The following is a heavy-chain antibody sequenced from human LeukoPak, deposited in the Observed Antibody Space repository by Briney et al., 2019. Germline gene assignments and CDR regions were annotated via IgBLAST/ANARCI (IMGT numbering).Heavy chain of an antibody. CDR2: IIPIFGTA. V-gene: IGHV1-69*05. D-gene: IGHD2-2*01. CDR1: GGTFRSYA. CDR3: ARELRYCSSTSCYYYYYYMDV. J-gene: IGHJ6*03. Sequence: SVKVSCEASGGTFRSYAISWVRQAPGQGLEWMGGIIPIFGTANYAQKFQGRVTITTDESTSTAYMELSSLRSEDTAVYYCARELRYCSSTSCYYYYYYMDVWGKGTTVTVSS.